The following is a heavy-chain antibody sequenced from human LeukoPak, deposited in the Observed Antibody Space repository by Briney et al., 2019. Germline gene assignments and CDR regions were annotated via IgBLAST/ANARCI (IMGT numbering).Heavy chain of an antibody. CDR3: AAAVNTGRAEHY. V-gene: IGHV3-23*01. D-gene: IGHD4-17*01. Sequence: GGSLRLSCAASGFTFSDYGMSWVRQVPGKGPEWVSAISYGGDVTSYADSVKGRFTISRDNSENTLFLHINSLSAEDTAVYYCAAAVNTGRAEHYWGQGTLVTVSS. J-gene: IGHJ4*02. CDR2: ISYGGDVT. CDR1: GFTFSDYG.